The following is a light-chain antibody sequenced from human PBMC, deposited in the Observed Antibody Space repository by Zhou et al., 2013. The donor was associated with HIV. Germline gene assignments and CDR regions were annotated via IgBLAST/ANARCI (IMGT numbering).Light chain of an antibody. V-gene: IGKV3-11*01. J-gene: IGKJ1*01. CDR1: QSVSSY. CDR3: QQRSNWPTT. Sequence: EIVLTQSPATLSLSPGERATLSCRASQSVSSYLAWHQQKPGQAPRLLIYDASNRATGIPARFSGSGSGTDFTLTISSLEPEDFAVYYCQQRSNWPTTFGQGTKGG. CDR2: DAS.